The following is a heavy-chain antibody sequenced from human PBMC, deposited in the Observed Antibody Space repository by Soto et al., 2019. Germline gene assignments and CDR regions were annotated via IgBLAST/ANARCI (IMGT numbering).Heavy chain of an antibody. D-gene: IGHD6-13*01. V-gene: IGHV3-23*01. J-gene: IGHJ4*02. CDR3: AKLGVRVATSGVDY. CDR2: ISAGGGNT. Sequence: EVPLLESGGGVVQPGGSLRLSCVASGFPFSTYVLYWVRQAPGRGLKWVSAISAGGGNTIYADSVKGRFTISRDDSKDTLYLQMNSLRAEDTGIYYCAKLGVRVATSGVDYWGQGTLVTVSS. CDR1: GFPFSTYV.